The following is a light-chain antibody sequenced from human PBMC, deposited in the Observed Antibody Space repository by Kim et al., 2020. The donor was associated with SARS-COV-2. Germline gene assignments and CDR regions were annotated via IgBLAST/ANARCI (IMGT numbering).Light chain of an antibody. CDR3: AAWDDSLNDYV. CDR2: SNN. CDR1: SSSIGGYA. Sequence: QSVLTQPPSASGTPGQRVTISCSGSSSSIGGYAVSWYQQLPGTAPKLLIHSNNQRPSGVPDRFSGSKSGTSASLAISGLQSEDEADYFCAAWDDSLNDYVFGTGTKVTVL. V-gene: IGLV1-44*01. J-gene: IGLJ1*01.